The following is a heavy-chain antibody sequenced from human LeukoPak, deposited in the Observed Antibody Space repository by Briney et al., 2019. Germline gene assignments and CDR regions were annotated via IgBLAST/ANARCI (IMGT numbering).Heavy chain of an antibody. CDR1: GGTFSSHT. V-gene: IGHV1-69*01. Sequence: SVKVSCKASGGTFSSHTISWVRQTPGQGLEWMGVITPIFGTAKYAQKFQGRVTITAVESMSTAYMELSSLRSEDTAVYYCARGWLAETTVVTPYNYWGQGTLVTVSS. J-gene: IGHJ4*02. CDR3: ARGWLAETTVVTPYNY. D-gene: IGHD4-23*01. CDR2: ITPIFGTA.